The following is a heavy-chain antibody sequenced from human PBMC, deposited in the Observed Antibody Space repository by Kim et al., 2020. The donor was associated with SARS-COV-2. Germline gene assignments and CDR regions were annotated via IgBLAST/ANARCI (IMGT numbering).Heavy chain of an antibody. CDR2: IIYDGSNK. CDR3: AKAPIIEGPPAMNYFDP. Sequence: GGSLRLSCEASGITFSSYGMHWVRQAPGKGLEWVAGIIYDGSNKYYADAVKGRFTVSRDNSKNTLYLQVNSLRPEDTAVYYCAKAPIIEGPPAMNYFDPWGQGTLVTVSS. D-gene: IGHD2-2*01. V-gene: IGHV3-30*18. CDR1: GITFSSYG. J-gene: IGHJ5*02.